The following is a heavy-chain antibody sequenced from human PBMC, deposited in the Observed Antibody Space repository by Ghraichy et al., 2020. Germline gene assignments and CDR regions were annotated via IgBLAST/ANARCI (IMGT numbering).Heavy chain of an antibody. CDR2: ISSSSSYI. CDR1: GFTFSSYS. Sequence: GGSLRLSCAASGFTFSSYSMNWVRQAPGKGLEWVSSISSSSSYIYYADSVKGRFTISRDNAKNSLYLQMNSLRAEDTAVYYCARGMTYDSSGYYQGSTGPTFDYWGQGTLVTVSS. J-gene: IGHJ4*02. D-gene: IGHD3-22*01. CDR3: ARGMTYDSSGYYQGSTGPTFDY. V-gene: IGHV3-21*01.